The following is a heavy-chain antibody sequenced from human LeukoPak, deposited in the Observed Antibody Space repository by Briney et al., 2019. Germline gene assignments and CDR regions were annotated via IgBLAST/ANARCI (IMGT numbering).Heavy chain of an antibody. D-gene: IGHD6-13*01. Sequence: SETLSLTCTVSGGSISSYYWSWIRQPAGRGLEWIGRIYPSGSTNYNPSLKSRVTISLDTSKNQFSLKLSSVTAADTAVYYCARDVLAAPGTFDYWGQGALVTVSS. V-gene: IGHV4-4*07. CDR1: GGSISSYY. J-gene: IGHJ4*02. CDR2: IYPSGST. CDR3: ARDVLAAPGTFDY.